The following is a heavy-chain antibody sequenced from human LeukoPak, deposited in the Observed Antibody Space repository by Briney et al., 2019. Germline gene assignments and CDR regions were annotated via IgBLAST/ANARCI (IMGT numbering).Heavy chain of an antibody. J-gene: IGHJ4*02. CDR2: VHREGTTT. CDR3: ARDSDWILFDY. CDR1: GFTFNTYW. D-gene: IGHD3/OR15-3a*01. Sequence: QPGGSLRLSCAASGFTFNTYWTHWVRQAPGKGLVWVARVHREGTTTAYADSVKGRFTISRDNAKNTLYLQMTNLRAEDTAVYYCARDSDWILFDYWGRGTLVTVSS. V-gene: IGHV3-74*03.